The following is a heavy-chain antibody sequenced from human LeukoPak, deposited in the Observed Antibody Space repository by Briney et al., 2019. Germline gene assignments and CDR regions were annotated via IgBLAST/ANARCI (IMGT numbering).Heavy chain of an antibody. V-gene: IGHV4-30-2*01. D-gene: IGHD6-13*01. CDR1: GGSISSGGYS. CDR2: IYHGGST. CDR3: ASSSYSSSWYSTGWFDP. Sequence: PSETLSLTCAVSGGSISSGGYSWSWIRQPPGKGLEWIGYIYHGGSTYYNPSLKSRVTISVDRSKNQFSLKLSSVTAADTAVYYCASSSYSSSWYSTGWFDPWGQGTLVTVSS. J-gene: IGHJ5*02.